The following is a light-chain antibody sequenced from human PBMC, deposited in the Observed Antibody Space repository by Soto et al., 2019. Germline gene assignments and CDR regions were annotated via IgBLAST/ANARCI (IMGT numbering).Light chain of an antibody. CDR1: QTISTW. V-gene: IGKV1-5*01. Sequence: DIQMTQSPSTLSASVGDRVTVTCRASQTISTWLAWYQQKPGKAPKLLIYGASTLQTGVPSRFSGSGSGTEFTLTISSLQPDDFATSYCQQYNSYSYTFGQGTKLEIK. J-gene: IGKJ2*01. CDR2: GAS. CDR3: QQYNSYSYT.